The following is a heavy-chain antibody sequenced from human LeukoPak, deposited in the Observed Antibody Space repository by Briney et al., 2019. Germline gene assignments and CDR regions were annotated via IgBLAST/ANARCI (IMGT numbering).Heavy chain of an antibody. J-gene: IGHJ3*02. V-gene: IGHV3-23*01. CDR2: ISGSGGST. Sequence: GGSLRLSCAASGFTFSSYAMSWVRQAPGKGLEWVSAISGSGGSTYYADSVKGRFTISRDNSKNTLYLQMNSLRAEDTAVYYCAKGDDYGDYGGPNDAFDIWGQGTMVTVSS. CDR3: AKGDDYGDYGGPNDAFDI. D-gene: IGHD4-17*01. CDR1: GFTFSSYA.